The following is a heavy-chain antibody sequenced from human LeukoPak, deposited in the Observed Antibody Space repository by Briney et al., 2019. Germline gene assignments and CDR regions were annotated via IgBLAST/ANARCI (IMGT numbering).Heavy chain of an antibody. V-gene: IGHV4-61*02. D-gene: IGHD4-11*01. CDR3: ARHRTITTSPAFDI. Sequence: SETLSLTCTVSGGSISSGSYYWSWIRQPAGKGLEWIGRIYTSGSTNYNPSLKSRVTISVDTSKNQFSLKLSSVTAADTAVYYCARHRTITTSPAFDIWGQGTMVTVSS. CDR1: GGSISSGSYY. CDR2: IYTSGST. J-gene: IGHJ3*02.